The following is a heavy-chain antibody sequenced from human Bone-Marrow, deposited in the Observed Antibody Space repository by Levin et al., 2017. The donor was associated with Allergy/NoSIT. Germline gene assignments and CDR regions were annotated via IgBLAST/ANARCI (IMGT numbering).Heavy chain of an antibody. CDR3: ALGPPKYYFDS. CDR2: ILYTGST. Sequence: PSQTLSLTCSVSGGPISSGSYYWAWIRQHPGRGLEWIGYILYTGSTYYNPSLKSRVTISVDTSENQFSLRLSSVTAADTAVYYCALGPPKYYFDSWGQGTLVTVSS. D-gene: IGHD7-27*01. J-gene: IGHJ4*02. CDR1: GGPISSGSYY. V-gene: IGHV4-31*03.